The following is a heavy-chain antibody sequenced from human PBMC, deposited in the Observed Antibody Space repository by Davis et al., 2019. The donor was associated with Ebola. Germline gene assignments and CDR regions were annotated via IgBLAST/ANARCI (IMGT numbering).Heavy chain of an antibody. J-gene: IGHJ1*01. CDR3: ARGVTGDFQH. CDR1: GIAVSTNY. V-gene: IGHV3-53*01. CDR2: FYNGGNT. D-gene: IGHD1-20*01. Sequence: AGSLTLSCAASGIAVSTNYMGGVRQAPGKGLEWVSDFYNGGNTPYADSVKGRFTISRDSSKNTLYLQMNSLRAEDTAVYYCARGVTGDFQHWGQGTLVTVSS.